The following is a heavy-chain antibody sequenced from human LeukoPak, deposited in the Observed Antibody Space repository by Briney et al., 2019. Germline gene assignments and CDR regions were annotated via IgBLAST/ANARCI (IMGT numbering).Heavy chain of an antibody. CDR2: IYYSGST. CDR3: ARVVYYDSSAYWEYYFDY. D-gene: IGHD3-22*01. CDR1: GGSFSSYY. J-gene: IGHJ4*02. V-gene: IGHV4-39*07. Sequence: SETLSLTCAVYGGSFSSYYWGWIRQPPGKGLEWIGSIYYSGSTYCNPSLKSRVTISVDTSKNQFSLKLSSVTAADTAVYYCARVVYYDSSAYWEYYFDYWGQGTLVTVSS.